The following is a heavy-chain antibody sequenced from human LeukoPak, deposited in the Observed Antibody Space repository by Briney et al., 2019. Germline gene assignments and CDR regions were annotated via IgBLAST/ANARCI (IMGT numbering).Heavy chain of an antibody. CDR1: GFTFSIHG. CDR2: ISSGSRTI. V-gene: IGHV3-48*01. CDR3: ERQSPAFDY. Sequence: GGSLRLSCAASGFTFSIHGMHWVRQAPGKGLEWTSYISSGSRTITYADSVKGRFTISRDDAKNSLYLQMDSLRAEDTAVYYCERQSPAFDYWGQGTLVTVSS. J-gene: IGHJ4*02.